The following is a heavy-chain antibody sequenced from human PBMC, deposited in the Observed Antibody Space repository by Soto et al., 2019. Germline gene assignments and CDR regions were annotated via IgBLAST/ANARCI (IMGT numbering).Heavy chain of an antibody. V-gene: IGHV3-23*01. CDR3: GKERWAAVGTPTLDY. CDR1: GFTFSSYA. CDR2: ISGGTSST. Sequence: EVQLLESGGGLVQPGGSLRLSCAASGFTFSSYAMSWVRQAPGKGLEWVSAISGGTSSTYYADSVKGRFTISRDDSKYTLYLQMNSLRAEDTDVYYCGKERWAAVGTPTLDYWGQGTLVAVSS. D-gene: IGHD6-13*01. J-gene: IGHJ4*02.